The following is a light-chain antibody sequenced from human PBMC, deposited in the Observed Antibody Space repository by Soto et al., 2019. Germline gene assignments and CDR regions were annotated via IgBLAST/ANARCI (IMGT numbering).Light chain of an antibody. CDR2: AAS. Sequence: DIQMTQAPSSLSASVRDRVTITCRASQSVSTHLNWYQQEPGKAPKLLIYAASRLQGGVPSRFSGSGSGTDFTLTISSLQPEDFATYYCQQTYSEWTFGQGTKVDVK. CDR3: QQTYSEWT. CDR1: QSVSTH. J-gene: IGKJ1*01. V-gene: IGKV1-39*01.